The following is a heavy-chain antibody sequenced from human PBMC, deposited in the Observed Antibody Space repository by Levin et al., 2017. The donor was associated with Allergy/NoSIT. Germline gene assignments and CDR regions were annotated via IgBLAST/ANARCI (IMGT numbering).Heavy chain of an antibody. V-gene: IGHV1-2*02. Sequence: ASVKVSCKASGYTFTDYYMHWVRQAPGQGLEWMGWINPDSGDRNYAQKFEGRVTMTRDTSISTAYMELRGLRSDDTAVYYCARKINWIDSWGQGTLVTVSS. CDR3: ARKINWIDS. CDR1: GYTFTDYY. J-gene: IGHJ5*01. CDR2: INPDSGDR.